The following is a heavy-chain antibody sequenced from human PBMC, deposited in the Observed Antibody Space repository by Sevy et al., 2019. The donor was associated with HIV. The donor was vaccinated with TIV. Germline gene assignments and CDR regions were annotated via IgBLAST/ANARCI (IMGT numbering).Heavy chain of an antibody. V-gene: IGHV3-21*01. CDR1: GFTFSSYS. J-gene: IGHJ4*02. CDR2: ISSSSSYI. Sequence: GGSLRFSCAASGFTFSSYSMNWVRQAPGKGLEWVSSISSSSSYIYYADSVKGRFTISRDNAKNSLYLQMNSLRAEDKAVYYCARVRGSSWYYFDYWGQGTLVTVSS. CDR3: ARVRGSSWYYFDY. D-gene: IGHD6-13*01.